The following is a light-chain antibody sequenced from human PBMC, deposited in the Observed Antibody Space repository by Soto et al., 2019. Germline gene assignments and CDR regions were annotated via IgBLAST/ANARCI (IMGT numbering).Light chain of an antibody. CDR2: DVS. CDR1: SSDVGDYNS. J-gene: IGLJ1*01. Sequence: QSVLTQPRSVSGSPGQSVTVSCIGTSSDVGDYNSVSWYQQHPGKAPKLMIYDVSKRPSGVPDRFSGSKSGNTASLTISGLQAEDETDYYCCSYVGGYSYVFGIGTK. CDR3: CSYVGGYSYV. V-gene: IGLV2-11*01.